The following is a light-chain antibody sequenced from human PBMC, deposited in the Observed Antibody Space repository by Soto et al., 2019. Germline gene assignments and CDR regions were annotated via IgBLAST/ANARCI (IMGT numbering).Light chain of an antibody. CDR2: DAS. J-gene: IGKJ4*01. CDR3: VQHYSYPLT. V-gene: IGKV1-5*01. CDR1: QSISSW. Sequence: DLQITPSHFTLSASVGDRVTITCRASQSISSWLAWYQQKPGKAPKLLIYDASSLESGVPSRFCGNGSGTEFTLTVSSLQPEDFATYYCVQHYSYPLTFGGGTKVDIK.